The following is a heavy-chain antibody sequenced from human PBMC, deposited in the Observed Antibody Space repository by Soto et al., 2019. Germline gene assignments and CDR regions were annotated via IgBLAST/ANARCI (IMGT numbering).Heavy chain of an antibody. V-gene: IGHV2-5*02. D-gene: IGHD3-10*01. J-gene: IGHJ4*02. CDR2: IYWDDAK. CDR3: AHAYGGGSLY. Sequence: QITLKESGPTLVKPTQTLTLTCTFSGFSLSTSRVGVGWIRQPPGKDLEWLAVIYWDDAKTYRPSLKSRLPISKDPSKNQVALTMTNMDPVDTATYYGAHAYGGGSLYWGQGTLVTVSS. CDR1: GFSLSTSRVG.